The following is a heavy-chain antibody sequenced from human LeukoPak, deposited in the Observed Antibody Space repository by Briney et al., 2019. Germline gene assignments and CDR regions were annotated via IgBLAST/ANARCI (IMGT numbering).Heavy chain of an antibody. J-gene: IGHJ4*02. V-gene: IGHV4-34*01. D-gene: IGHD5-18*01. CDR3: ARESDNNGYIDSDY. Sequence: PSETLSLTCAVYGGAFSGYYWSWIRQPPGKGREWIGEINDSGSTNYNPSLKSRVTISVDTSKNQFSLKLNSVTAADTAVYYCARESDNNGYIDSDYRGQGTRVTVSS. CDR2: INDSGST. CDR1: GGAFSGYY.